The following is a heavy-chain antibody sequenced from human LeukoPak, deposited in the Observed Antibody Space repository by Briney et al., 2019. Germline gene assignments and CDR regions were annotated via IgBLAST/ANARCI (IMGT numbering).Heavy chain of an antibody. J-gene: IGHJ3*02. V-gene: IGHV4-61*02. CDR1: GGSISSGSYY. CDR2: IYASGST. Sequence: PSETLSLTCTGSGGSISSGSYYWSWIRQPAGKGLEWIGRIYASGSTSFNPSLKSRVTISVDTSKNQFSLKLSSVTATDTAVYYCARALNLYYYDTSVEPAFDIWGQGTMVTVSS. D-gene: IGHD3-22*01. CDR3: ARALNLYYYDTSVEPAFDI.